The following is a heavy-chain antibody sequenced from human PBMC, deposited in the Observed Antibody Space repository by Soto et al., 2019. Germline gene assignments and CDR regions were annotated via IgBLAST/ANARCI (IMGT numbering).Heavy chain of an antibody. D-gene: IGHD5-12*01. CDR2: ISAYNGNT. J-gene: IGHJ4*02. Sequence: GASVKVSCKASGYTFSSYVISWVRQAPGQGLQWMGWISAYNGNTNYAQNLQGRVTMTTDTSTSTAYMELRSLRSDDTAVYYCARGSHIVATLYWGQGTLVTVSS. V-gene: IGHV1-18*01. CDR1: GYTFSSYV. CDR3: ARGSHIVATLY.